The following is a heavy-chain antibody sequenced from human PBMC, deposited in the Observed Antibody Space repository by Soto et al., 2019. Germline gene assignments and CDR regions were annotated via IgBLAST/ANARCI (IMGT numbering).Heavy chain of an antibody. V-gene: IGHV1-8*01. CDR1: GYTFTNYD. CDR3: ARGASYYYAKHGDYRNWYFDL. CDR2: MNPYSNNA. J-gene: IGHJ2*01. Sequence: QAQLVQSGTEVKKPGASVKVSCQASGYTFTNYDMFWMRQATGEGLEWMGWMNPYSNNAGYAEKFQGRVNMTMDTSTSPAYLELSGLTSEETAGYYCARGASYYYAKHGDYRNWYFDLWGRGTLLRVSS. D-gene: IGHD3-10*01.